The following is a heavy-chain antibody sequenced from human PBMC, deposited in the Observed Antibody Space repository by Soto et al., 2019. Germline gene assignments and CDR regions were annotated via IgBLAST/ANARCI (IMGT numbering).Heavy chain of an antibody. CDR1: GGSISSGGYS. D-gene: IGHD3-10*01. V-gene: IGHV4-30-2*01. CDR3: AKDPESEIQWFYYFES. Sequence: SETLSLTCAVSGGSISSGGYSWSWIRQPPGKGLEWIGYIYHSGSTYYNPSLKSRVTISRDNSKNTVYLQMNSLRAEDTAVYYCAKDPESEIQWFYYFESWGQGTLVTVSS. CDR2: IYHSGST. J-gene: IGHJ4*02.